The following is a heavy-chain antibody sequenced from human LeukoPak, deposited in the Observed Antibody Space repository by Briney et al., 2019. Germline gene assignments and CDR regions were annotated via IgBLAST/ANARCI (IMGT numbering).Heavy chain of an antibody. Sequence: GRSLRLSCAASGFTFSSYGMHWVRQAPGKGLEWVAVIWYDGSNKYYADSVKGRFTISRDNSKNTLYLQMNSLRAEDTAVYYCARGYCSGGSCNYYYGMDVWGQGTTVSVSS. CDR2: IWYDGSNK. V-gene: IGHV3-33*01. CDR1: GFTFSSYG. CDR3: ARGYCSGGSCNYYYGMDV. J-gene: IGHJ6*02. D-gene: IGHD2-15*01.